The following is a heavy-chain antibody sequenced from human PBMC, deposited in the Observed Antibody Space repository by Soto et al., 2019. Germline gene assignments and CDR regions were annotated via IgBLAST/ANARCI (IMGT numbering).Heavy chain of an antibody. CDR3: AKDRTSPPLKYNWFDP. V-gene: IGHV3-23*01. CDR1: GFTFSSYA. CDR2: ISGSGGST. Sequence: PGGSLRLSCAASGFTFSSYAMSWVRQAPGKGLEWVSAISGSGGSTYYADSVKGRFTISRDNSKNTLYLQMNSLRTEDTAVYYCAKDRTSPPLKYNWFDPWGQGTLVTVSS. J-gene: IGHJ5*02. D-gene: IGHD2-2*01.